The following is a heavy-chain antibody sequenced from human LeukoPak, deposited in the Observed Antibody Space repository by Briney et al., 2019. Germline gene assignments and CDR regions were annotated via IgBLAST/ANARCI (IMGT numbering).Heavy chain of an antibody. D-gene: IGHD6-13*01. CDR3: ASSYSSSWYSRYFDL. CDR2: IYHSGGI. J-gene: IGHJ2*01. CDR1: GGSFSGYY. V-gene: IGHV4-59*01. Sequence: SETLSLTCAVYGGSFSGYYWSWIRQPPGKGLEWVGYIYHSGGINYNPSVNSRVTISVNTSKNQVSLKLGSVSAADMAVYYCASSYSSSWYSRYFDLWGRGTLVTVSS.